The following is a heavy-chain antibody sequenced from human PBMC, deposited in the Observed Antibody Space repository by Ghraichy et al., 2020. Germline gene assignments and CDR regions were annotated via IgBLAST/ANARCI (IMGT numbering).Heavy chain of an antibody. CDR1: GGSISNNYW. CDR3: ARDSRSSSEENWFDT. J-gene: IGHJ5*02. D-gene: IGHD6-6*01. V-gene: IGHV4-4*02. Sequence: GSLRLSCVVSGGSISNNYWWSWVRQSPGKGLEWIGEIHHSGRSNYNPSLKSRVTMSVDKSKNQFSLKLRSVTAADTAVYYCARDSRSSSEENWFDTWGQGNQVTVSS. CDR2: IHHSGRS.